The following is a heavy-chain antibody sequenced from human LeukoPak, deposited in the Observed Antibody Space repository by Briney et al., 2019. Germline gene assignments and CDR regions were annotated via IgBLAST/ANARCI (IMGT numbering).Heavy chain of an antibody. CDR3: ARSHTWEPYYFDY. V-gene: IGHV4-61*02. Sequence: SQTLSLTCIVSGGSVSSGNYYWTWIRQPAGKRLEWIGRIYTSGSTNYNPSLKSRVTISIDASKNQLSLRLSSVTAADTAVYYCARSHTWEPYYFDYWGQGTLVTVSS. J-gene: IGHJ4*02. CDR2: IYTSGST. D-gene: IGHD1-14*01. CDR1: GGSVSSGNYY.